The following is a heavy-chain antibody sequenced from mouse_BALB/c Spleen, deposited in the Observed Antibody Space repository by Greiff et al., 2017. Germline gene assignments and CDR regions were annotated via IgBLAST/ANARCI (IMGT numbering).Heavy chain of an antibody. Sequence: VKLVESGAELVKPGASVKLSCKASGYTFTSYYMYWVKQRPGQGLEWIGEINPSNGGTNFNEKFKSKATLTVDKSSSTAYMQLSSLTSEDSAVYYCTRGSFAYWGQGTLVTVSA. V-gene: IGHV1S81*02. CDR1: GYTFTSYY. CDR3: TRGSFAY. J-gene: IGHJ3*01. CDR2: INPSNGGT.